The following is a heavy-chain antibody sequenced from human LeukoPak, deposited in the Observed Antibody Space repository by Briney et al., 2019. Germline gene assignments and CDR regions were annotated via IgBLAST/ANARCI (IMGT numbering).Heavy chain of an antibody. V-gene: IGHV4-61*02. Sequence: PSETLSLTCTVSGGSIFSGRKYWRWIRQPAGKGLEWIGRFYPSGSTNYNPSLKSRVTISVDTSKNQFYLKLTSVTAADTAVYYCARVDGSCSGGSCPSGNWFDPRGQGTLVTVSS. J-gene: IGHJ5*02. CDR1: GGSIFSGRKY. CDR3: ARVDGSCSGGSCPSGNWFDP. CDR2: FYPSGST. D-gene: IGHD2-15*01.